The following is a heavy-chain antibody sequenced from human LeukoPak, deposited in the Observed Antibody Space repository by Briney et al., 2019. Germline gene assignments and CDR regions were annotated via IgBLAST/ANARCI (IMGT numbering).Heavy chain of an antibody. Sequence: PGRSLRLSCAASGFTFSSYGMHWVRQAPGKGLEWVAVISYDGSNKYYADSVKGRFTISRDNSKNTLYLQMNSLRAEDTAVYYCANLIVDLWGQGTLVTVSS. CDR2: ISYDGSNK. V-gene: IGHV3-30*18. D-gene: IGHD3-22*01. J-gene: IGHJ5*02. CDR1: GFTFSSYG. CDR3: ANLIVDL.